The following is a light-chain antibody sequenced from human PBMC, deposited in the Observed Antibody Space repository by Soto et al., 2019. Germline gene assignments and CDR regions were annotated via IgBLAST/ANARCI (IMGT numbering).Light chain of an antibody. CDR3: QQYNSPIYT. CDR1: QNIITW. V-gene: IGKV1-5*01. CDR2: DAS. J-gene: IGKJ2*01. Sequence: DIQMTQSPSTLSASVGDRVTITCRASQNIITWLAWYQQKAGKAPKLLIFDASTLASGVPSRFSGSGSGTEFTLTIASLQPDDFATYYCQQYNSPIYTFGQGTKLEIK.